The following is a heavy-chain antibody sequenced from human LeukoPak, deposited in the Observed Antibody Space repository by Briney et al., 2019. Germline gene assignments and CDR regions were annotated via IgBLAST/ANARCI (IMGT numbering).Heavy chain of an antibody. CDR2: IRSKAYGGTT. D-gene: IGHD2-15*01. Sequence: GGSLRLSCTASGFTFGDYAMSWVRQAPGKGLEWVGFIRSKAYGGTTEYAASVKGRFTISRDDSKSIAYLQMNSLKTEDTAVYYCHCSGGNCYKPWGQGTLVTVSS. V-gene: IGHV3-49*04. J-gene: IGHJ5*02. CDR3: HCSGGNCYKP. CDR1: GFTFGDYA.